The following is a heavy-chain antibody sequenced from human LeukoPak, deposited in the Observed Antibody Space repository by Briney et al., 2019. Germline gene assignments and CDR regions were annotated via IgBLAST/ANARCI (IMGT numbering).Heavy chain of an antibody. J-gene: IGHJ4*02. CDR3: VKFNYYDTDGYPY. Sequence: ASVKVSCKASGYTFTRYGMSWVRQAPGQGLEWMGWISGSNGNTNYAQKLQGRVTMTTDTSTGTAYMELRSLRSDDTAVYYCVKFNYYDTDGYPYWGPGTMVTVSS. V-gene: IGHV1-18*01. CDR2: ISGSNGNT. CDR1: GYTFTRYG. D-gene: IGHD3-22*01.